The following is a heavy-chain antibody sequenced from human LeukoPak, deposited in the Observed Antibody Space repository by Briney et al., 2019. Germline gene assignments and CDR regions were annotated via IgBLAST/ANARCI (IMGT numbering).Heavy chain of an antibody. D-gene: IGHD1-14*01. J-gene: IGHJ4*02. CDR3: ARDLQSNHDY. Sequence: GGSLRLSCAASGFTFSSYSMNWVRQAPGKGLEWVSSISSSSSYIYYADSVKGRFTTSRDNAKNSLYLQMNSLRAEDTAVYYCARDLQSNHDYWGQGTLVTVSS. CDR1: GFTFSSYS. V-gene: IGHV3-21*01. CDR2: ISSSSSYI.